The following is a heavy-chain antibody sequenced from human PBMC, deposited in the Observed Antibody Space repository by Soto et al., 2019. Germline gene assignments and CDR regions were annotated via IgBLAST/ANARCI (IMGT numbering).Heavy chain of an antibody. Sequence: QLQLQESGPGLVKPSETLSLTCTVSGGSISSSSYYWGWIRQPPGKGLEWIGSIYYSGSTYYNPSLKSRVTRSVDTSEDQFSLKLSSVTAADTAVYYCARLFGGYKIFDYWGQGTLVTVSS. V-gene: IGHV4-39*01. J-gene: IGHJ4*02. CDR1: GGSISSSSYY. D-gene: IGHD2-15*01. CDR2: IYYSGST. CDR3: ARLFGGYKIFDY.